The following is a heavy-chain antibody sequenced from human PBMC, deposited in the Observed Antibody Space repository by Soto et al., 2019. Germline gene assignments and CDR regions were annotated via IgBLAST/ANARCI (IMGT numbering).Heavy chain of an antibody. D-gene: IGHD6-19*01. J-gene: IGHJ4*02. CDR3: ASRGYSSGWFYFVY. CDR1: GFTFSSYA. Sequence: EVQLLESGGGLVQPGGSLRLSCAASGFTFSSYAMSWVRQAPGKGLEWVSAISGSGGSTYYADSVKGRFTISRDNSKNTLYLQMNSMRAEDTAVYYCASRGYSSGWFYFVYWGQGTLVTVSS. V-gene: IGHV3-23*01. CDR2: ISGSGGST.